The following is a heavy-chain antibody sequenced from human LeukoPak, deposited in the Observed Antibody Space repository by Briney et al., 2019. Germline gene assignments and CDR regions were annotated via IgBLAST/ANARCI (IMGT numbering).Heavy chain of an antibody. Sequence: PGGSLRLSCAASGFTFSSYEMNWVRQAPGKGLEWVSYISSSGSTIYYADSVKGRFTISRDNAKNSLYLQMNSLRAGDTAVYYCARVMSSGWYEGEIDYWGQGTLVTVSS. CDR1: GFTFSSYE. CDR3: ARVMSSGWYEGEIDY. CDR2: ISSSGSTI. J-gene: IGHJ4*02. D-gene: IGHD6-19*01. V-gene: IGHV3-48*03.